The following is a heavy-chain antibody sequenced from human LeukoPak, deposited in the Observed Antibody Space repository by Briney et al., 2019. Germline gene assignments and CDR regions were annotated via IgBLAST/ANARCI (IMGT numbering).Heavy chain of an antibody. J-gene: IGHJ4*02. D-gene: IGHD5-18*01. CDR3: AGALGYSYGYAVDY. CDR1: GFIFSNYN. V-gene: IGHV3-48*01. Sequence: GGSLRLSCAASGFIFSNYNMNWVRQTPGKGLEWLSYISSSSGTICYADSVKGRFTISGDNAKNSLYLQMNSLRAEDTAVYYCAGALGYSYGYAVDYWGQGTLVTVSS. CDR2: ISSSSGTI.